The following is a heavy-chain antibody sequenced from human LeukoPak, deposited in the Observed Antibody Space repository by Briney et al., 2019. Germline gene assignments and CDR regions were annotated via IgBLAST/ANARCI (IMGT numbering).Heavy chain of an antibody. CDR3: ALIQAMKGGVGRDY. Sequence: SETLSLTCAVYGGSFSGYYWSCIRQPPGKGLEWIGEINHSGSTNYNPSLKSRVTISVDTSKNQFSLKLTSVTAADTAVYYSALIQAMKGGVGRDYWGQGTLVTVSS. J-gene: IGHJ4*02. CDR1: GGSFSGYY. D-gene: IGHD5-18*01. CDR2: INHSGST. V-gene: IGHV4-34*01.